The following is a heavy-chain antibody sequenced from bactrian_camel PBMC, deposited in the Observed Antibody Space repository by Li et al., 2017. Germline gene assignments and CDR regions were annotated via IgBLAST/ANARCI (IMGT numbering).Heavy chain of an antibody. V-gene: IGHV3S1*01. CDR2: IYPGGGST. D-gene: IGHD4*01. J-gene: IGHJ4*01. CDR3: AAGSTWRCGTSGWRPNH. Sequence: HVQLVESGGDLVQAGGSLRLSCVVSGITYTSDYMGWFRQAPGKGREGIAAIYPGGGSTSYAGSVKGRFTMSRDNAKKTMYLQMNSLKPEDTSMYFCAAGSTWRCGTSGWRPNHWGQGTQVTVS. CDR1: GITYTSDY.